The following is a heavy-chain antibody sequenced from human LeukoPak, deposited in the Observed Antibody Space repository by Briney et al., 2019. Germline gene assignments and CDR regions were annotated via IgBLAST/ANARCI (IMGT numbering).Heavy chain of an antibody. J-gene: IGHJ4*02. CDR2: ISYDGSNK. CDR3: ARASYDFRYYFDY. CDR1: GFTFSSYA. Sequence: GGSLRLSCAASGFTFSSYAMHWVRQAPGKGLEWVAVISYDGSNKYYADSVKGRFTISRDNSKNTLYLQMNSLRAEDTAVYYCARASYDFRYYFDYWGQGTLVTVSS. D-gene: IGHD3-3*01. V-gene: IGHV3-30-3*01.